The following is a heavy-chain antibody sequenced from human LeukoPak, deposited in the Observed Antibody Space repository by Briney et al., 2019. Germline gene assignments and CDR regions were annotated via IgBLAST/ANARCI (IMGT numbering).Heavy chain of an antibody. CDR1: GFTFSSYA. CDR2: IRGRGDST. Sequence: PGGSLRLSCAASGFTFSSYAMSWVRQAPGKGLEWVSSIRGRGDSTYYADSVKGRFTISRDNTKNTLYLQMNSLRGDDTAVYYCAKSYSYYHMDDWGKGTSVTVSS. V-gene: IGHV3-23*01. J-gene: IGHJ6*03. CDR3: AKSYSYYHMDD.